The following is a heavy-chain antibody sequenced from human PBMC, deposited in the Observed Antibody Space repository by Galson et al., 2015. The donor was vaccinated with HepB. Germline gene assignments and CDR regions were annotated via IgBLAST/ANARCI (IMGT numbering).Heavy chain of an antibody. CDR2: ISGGGHST. V-gene: IGHV3-23*01. Sequence: SLRLSCAASGFTFSSYWMSWVRQAPGKGLEWVSAISGGGHSTYYADSVKGRFTISRDNSKNTLSLQMNSLRAEDTAVFYCAKDARGSGTYTTWYAFDVWGQGTMVTVSS. CDR1: GFTFSSYW. J-gene: IGHJ3*01. D-gene: IGHD1-26*01. CDR3: AKDARGSGTYTTWYAFDV.